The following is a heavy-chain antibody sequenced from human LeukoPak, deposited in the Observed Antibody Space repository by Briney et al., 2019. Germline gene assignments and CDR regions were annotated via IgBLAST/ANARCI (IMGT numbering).Heavy chain of an antibody. Sequence: GGSLRLSCAASGFTFSNYAMSWVRQAPGKGLEWVSVIYSGGSTYYADSVKGRFTISRDNSKNTLYLQMNSLRAEDTAVYYCARGYYYDSSGFDYWGQGTLVTVSS. V-gene: IGHV3-53*01. D-gene: IGHD3-22*01. CDR3: ARGYYYDSSGFDY. CDR1: GFTFSNYA. CDR2: IYSGGST. J-gene: IGHJ4*02.